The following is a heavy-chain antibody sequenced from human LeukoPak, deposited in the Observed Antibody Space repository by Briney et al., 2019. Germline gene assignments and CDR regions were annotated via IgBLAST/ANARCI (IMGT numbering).Heavy chain of an antibody. V-gene: IGHV3-9*01. J-gene: IGHJ5*02. CDR2: ISWNSGSI. CDR3: AKDVGRYSSSPPWWCDP. CDR1: GFTFDDYA. D-gene: IGHD6-13*01. Sequence: GGSLRLSCVASGFTFDDYAMHWVRQAPGKGLEWVSGISWNSGSIGYADSVKGRFTISRDNAKNSLYLQMNSLRAEDTALYYCAKDVGRYSSSPPWWCDPWGQGTLVTVSS.